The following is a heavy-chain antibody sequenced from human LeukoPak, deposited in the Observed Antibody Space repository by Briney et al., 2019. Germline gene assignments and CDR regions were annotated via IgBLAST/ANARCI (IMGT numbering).Heavy chain of an antibody. Sequence: PGRSLRLSCAASGFTFSSYAMHWVRQAPGNGLEWVAVISYDGSNKYYADSVKGRFTISRDNSKNTLYLQMNSLRAEDTAVYYCAKGTVVTFDSWGQGTLVSVSS. CDR1: GFTFSSYA. CDR3: AKGTVVTFDS. J-gene: IGHJ4*02. CDR2: ISYDGSNK. V-gene: IGHV3-30-3*01. D-gene: IGHD4-23*01.